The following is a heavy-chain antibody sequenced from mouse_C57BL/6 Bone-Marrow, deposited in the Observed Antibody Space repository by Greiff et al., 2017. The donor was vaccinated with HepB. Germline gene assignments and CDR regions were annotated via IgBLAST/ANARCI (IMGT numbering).Heavy chain of an antibody. CDR1: GFTFSDYY. CDR3: ARQYGSSFFDY. CDR2: ISNGGGST. Sequence: EVMLVESGGGLVQPGGSLKLSCAASGFTFSDYYMYWVRQTPEKRLEWVAYISNGGGSTYYPDTVKGRFTISRANAKNTLYLQMSRLKSEDTAMYYCARQYGSSFFDYWGQGTTLTVSS. J-gene: IGHJ2*01. D-gene: IGHD1-1*01. V-gene: IGHV5-12*01.